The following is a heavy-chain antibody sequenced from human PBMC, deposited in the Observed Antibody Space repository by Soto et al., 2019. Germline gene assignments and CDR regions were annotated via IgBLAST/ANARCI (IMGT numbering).Heavy chain of an antibody. D-gene: IGHD2-15*01. J-gene: IGHJ4*02. CDR1: SGSISSSNW. V-gene: IGHV4-4*02. CDR2: IYHSGST. Sequence: PSETLSLTCAVSSGSISSSNWWSWVRQPPGKGLEWIGEIYHSGSTDYNPSLKSRVTISVDKSKNQFSLKLSSVTAADTAVYYCARGWMCTGGSCPRFDYWGQGTLVTVS. CDR3: ARGWMCTGGSCPRFDY.